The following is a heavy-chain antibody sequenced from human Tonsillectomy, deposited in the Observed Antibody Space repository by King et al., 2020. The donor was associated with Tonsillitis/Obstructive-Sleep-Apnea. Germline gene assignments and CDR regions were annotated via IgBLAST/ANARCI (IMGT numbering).Heavy chain of an antibody. D-gene: IGHD4-17*01. CDR2: IYAGDSDT. CDR1: GYKFSTYW. Sequence: VQLVESGAEVKKPGESVKISCKGSGYKFSTYWIGWVRQMPGKGLEWVGIIYAGDSDTRYSPSFQGQVTISADKSISTAYLQWSSLKASDTAMYYCARGTTVTTLGVFDIWGKGTVVTVSS. J-gene: IGHJ3*02. V-gene: IGHV5-51*03. CDR3: ARGTTVTTLGVFDI.